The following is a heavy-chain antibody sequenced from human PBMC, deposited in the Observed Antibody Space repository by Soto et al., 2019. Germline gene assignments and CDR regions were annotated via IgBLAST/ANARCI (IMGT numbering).Heavy chain of an antibody. CDR2: IHYSGNA. V-gene: IGHV4-39*01. Sequence: PSETLSLTCTVPGGSISSGSYYWGWVRQPPGKWLGWLGSIHYSGNAYYNPSLKSRVAVSVDTSKNQFSLKVTSVTATDTAVYYCARHKDTSSRYLLPDFWGQGTLVTVSS. D-gene: IGHD6-13*01. J-gene: IGHJ4*02. CDR3: ARHKDTSSRYLLPDF. CDR1: GGSISSGSYY.